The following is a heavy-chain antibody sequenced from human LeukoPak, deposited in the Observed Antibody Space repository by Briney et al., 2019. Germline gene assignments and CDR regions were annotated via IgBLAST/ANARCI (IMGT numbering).Heavy chain of an antibody. CDR3: ARDNGFWTFDY. CDR1: GFTFSTYS. J-gene: IGHJ4*02. CDR2: MSSDGNTK. V-gene: IGHV3-30-3*01. D-gene: IGHD3/OR15-3a*01. Sequence: PGGSLRLSCAASGFTFSTYSIHWVRQAPGKGLEWVAIMSSDGNTKFYSASVQGRFTISRDNSRNTLYLEMNSLRSEDTAVYHCARDNGFWTFDYLGQGTLVTVSS.